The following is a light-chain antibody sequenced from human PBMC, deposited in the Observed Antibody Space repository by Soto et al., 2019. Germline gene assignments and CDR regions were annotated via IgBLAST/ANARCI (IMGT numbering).Light chain of an antibody. CDR2: DAS. J-gene: IGKJ4*01. V-gene: IGKV3D-20*02. CDR3: QHRRT. Sequence: EFALTQSPATVSLSPGERATLSSRASQTVRNNYLAWYQQKPGQAPRLLMYDASSRGTGIPDRFSGGGSGTDFALTMSSLEPEAFAVYYCQHRRTFGGGTKVDI. CDR1: QTVRNNY.